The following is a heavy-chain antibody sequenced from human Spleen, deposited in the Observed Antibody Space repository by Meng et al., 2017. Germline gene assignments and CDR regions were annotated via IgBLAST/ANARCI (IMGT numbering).Heavy chain of an antibody. J-gene: IGHJ3*02. CDR1: GFTFSSYG. Sequence: GESLKISCAASGFTFSSYGMHWVRQAPGKGLEWVSSISSTSDYIYYADSVKGRFTMSRDNAKNSLYLQMNSLRAEDTAIYYCARDDYYDALTDYSDDAFDMWGQGTMVTVSS. CDR2: ISSTSDYI. V-gene: IGHV3-21*01. CDR3: ARDDYYDALTDYSDDAFDM. D-gene: IGHD3-9*01.